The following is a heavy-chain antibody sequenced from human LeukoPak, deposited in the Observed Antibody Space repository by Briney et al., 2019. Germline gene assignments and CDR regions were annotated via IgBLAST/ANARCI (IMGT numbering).Heavy chain of an antibody. V-gene: IGHV3-20*04. J-gene: IGHJ5*02. Sequence: GGSLRLSCAASGFTFDDYGMSWVRHAPGKGLEWVTGINWNGGSTGYADSVKGRFTISRDNAKNSLYLQMNSLRADDTALYSCAREGGLAGYGVVSWFDPWGQGTRVTVSS. D-gene: IGHD2-8*01. CDR1: GFTFDDYG. CDR2: INWNGGST. CDR3: AREGGLAGYGVVSWFDP.